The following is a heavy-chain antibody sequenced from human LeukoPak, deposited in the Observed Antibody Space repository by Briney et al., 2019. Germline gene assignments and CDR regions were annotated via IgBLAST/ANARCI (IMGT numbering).Heavy chain of an antibody. Sequence: PSETLSLTCAVPGYSISSGYYWGWIRQPPGKGLEWIGSIYHSGSTYYNPSLKSRVTISVDTSKNQFSLKLSSVTAADTAVYYCARDLSSSGWHGEDYWGQGTLVTVSS. J-gene: IGHJ4*02. CDR2: IYHSGST. V-gene: IGHV4-38-2*02. D-gene: IGHD6-19*01. CDR3: ARDLSSSGWHGEDY. CDR1: GYSISSGYY.